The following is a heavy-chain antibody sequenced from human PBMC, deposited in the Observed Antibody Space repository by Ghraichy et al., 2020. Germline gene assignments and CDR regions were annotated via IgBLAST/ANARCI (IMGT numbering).Heavy chain of an antibody. CDR1: GYTFTGYY. CDR3: ARGIPTYYYDSSGYYSGSTTGYGMDV. CDR2: INPNSGGT. Sequence: ASVKVSCKASGYTFTGYYMHWVRQAPGQGLEWMGWINPNSGGTNYAQKFQGWVTMTRDTSISTAYMELSRLRSDDTAVYYCARGIPTYYYDSSGYYSGSTTGYGMDVWGQGTTVTVSS. J-gene: IGHJ6*02. D-gene: IGHD3-22*01. V-gene: IGHV1-2*04.